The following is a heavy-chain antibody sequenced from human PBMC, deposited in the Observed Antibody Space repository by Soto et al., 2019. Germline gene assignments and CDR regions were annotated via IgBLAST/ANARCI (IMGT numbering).Heavy chain of an antibody. V-gene: IGHV4-39*01. CDR1: GGSLSSSSYY. J-gene: IGHJ4*02. D-gene: IGHD2-2*01. Sequence: SETLSLTCTVSGGSLSSSSYYWGWIRQPPGKGLEWIGSIYYSGSTYYNPSLKSRVTISVDTSKNQFSLKLSSVTAADTAVYYCARHTLGYCSSTSCPHFDYRGQGTLVTVSS. CDR3: ARHTLGYCSSTSCPHFDY. CDR2: IYYSGST.